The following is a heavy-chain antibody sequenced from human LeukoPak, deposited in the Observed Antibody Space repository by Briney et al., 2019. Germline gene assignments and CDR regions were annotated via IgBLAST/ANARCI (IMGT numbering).Heavy chain of an antibody. D-gene: IGHD6-25*01. CDR1: GFTFSSCS. J-gene: IGHJ3*02. CDR3: ARGGRQGACDI. V-gene: IGHV3-21*01. Sequence: GGSLRLSCAASGFTFSSCSMNWVRQAPGKGLEWVSSISSSSSYIYYADSVKGRFTISRDNAKNSLYLQMNSLAAEDTAVYYCARGGRQGACDIWGQGTMVTVSS. CDR2: ISSSSSYI.